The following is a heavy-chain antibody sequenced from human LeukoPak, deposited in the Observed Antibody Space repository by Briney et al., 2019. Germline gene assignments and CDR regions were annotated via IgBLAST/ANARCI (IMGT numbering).Heavy chain of an antibody. V-gene: IGHV1-46*01. CDR3: AREGSPFYYYYMDV. Sequence: ASVKVSCKAFGYTFTSNYMHWVRQAPGQGPEWMGVISPSGGSTTYAQKFQGRVTLTRDMSTSTDYLELSSLRSDDTAVYYCAREGSPFYYYYMDVWGKGTTVTVSS. CDR2: ISPSGGST. J-gene: IGHJ6*03. CDR1: GYTFTSNY.